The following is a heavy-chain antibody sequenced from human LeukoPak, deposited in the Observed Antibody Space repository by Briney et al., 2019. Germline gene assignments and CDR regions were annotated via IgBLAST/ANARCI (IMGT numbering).Heavy chain of an antibody. V-gene: IGHV3-23*01. CDR1: GFTFSSYA. CDR3: AREKAGGSSDY. Sequence: GGSLRLSCAASGFTFSSYAMSWVRQAPGKGLEWVSAISGSGSTIYYADSVKGRFTISRDNAKNSLYLQMNSLRAEDTAVYYCAREKAGGSSDYWGQGTLVTVSS. J-gene: IGHJ4*02. D-gene: IGHD6-6*01. CDR2: ISGSGSTI.